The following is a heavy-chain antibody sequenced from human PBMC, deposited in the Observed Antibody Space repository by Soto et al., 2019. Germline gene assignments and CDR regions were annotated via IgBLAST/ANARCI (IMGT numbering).Heavy chain of an antibody. CDR3: AGLGYCSSTSCPREYNWFDP. Sequence: KTSETLSLTCAVYGGSFSGYYWSWIRQPPGKGLEWIGEINHSGSTNYNPSLKSRVTISVDTSKNQFSLKLSSVTAADTAAYYCAGLGYCSSTSCPREYNWFDPWGQGTLVTVSS. D-gene: IGHD2-2*01. J-gene: IGHJ5*02. CDR2: INHSGST. CDR1: GGSFSGYY. V-gene: IGHV4-34*01.